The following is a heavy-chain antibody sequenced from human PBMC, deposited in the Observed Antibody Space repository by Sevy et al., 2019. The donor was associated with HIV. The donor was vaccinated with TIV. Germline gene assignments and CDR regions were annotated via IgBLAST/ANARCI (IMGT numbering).Heavy chain of an antibody. V-gene: IGHV3-30-3*01. CDR2: ISYDGSNK. CDR1: GFTFSSYA. CDR3: ARAVYCSSTSCYAGTFDI. Sequence: GGSLRLSCAASGFTFSSYAMHWVRQAPGKGLEWVAVISYDGSNKYYADSVKGRFTISRDNSKNRLYLQMNSLRAEDTAVYYCARAVYCSSTSCYAGTFDIWGQGTMVTVSS. D-gene: IGHD2-2*01. J-gene: IGHJ3*02.